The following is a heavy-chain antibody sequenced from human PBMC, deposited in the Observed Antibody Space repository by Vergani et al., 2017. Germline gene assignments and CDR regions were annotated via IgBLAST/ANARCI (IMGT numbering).Heavy chain of an antibody. CDR2: INPTTGNP. D-gene: IGHD6-19*01. V-gene: IGHV7-4-1*02. Sequence: QEQLVQSGSELKNPGASVKVSCKASGYRFNNYAIHWVRQAPGQGLEWMGWINPTTGNPTYARAFTGRFVFSLDTVFSTAYLHVSSLKAEDTAVYFCARAKRGRLAVGATDSWGQGTLLTVSS. J-gene: IGHJ4*02. CDR3: ARAKRGRLAVGATDS. CDR1: GYRFNNYA.